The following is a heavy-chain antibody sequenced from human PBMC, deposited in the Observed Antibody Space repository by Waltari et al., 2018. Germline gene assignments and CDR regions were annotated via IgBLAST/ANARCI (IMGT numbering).Heavy chain of an antibody. CDR1: GGSISSKNW. Sequence: QVQLQESGPGLVQPSGTLSLTCAVSGGSISSKNWWSWVRQPPGKGLEWIGEIYHSGRTNYNPSLKSRVTISVDKSKNHFSVKVSSVTAADTAVYYCARGDDYGDLDAFDIWGQGTMVTVSS. CDR2: IYHSGRT. D-gene: IGHD4-17*01. V-gene: IGHV4-4*02. J-gene: IGHJ3*02. CDR3: ARGDDYGDLDAFDI.